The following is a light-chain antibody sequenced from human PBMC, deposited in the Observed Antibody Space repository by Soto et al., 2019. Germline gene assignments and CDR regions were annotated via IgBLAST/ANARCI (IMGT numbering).Light chain of an antibody. CDR3: QQNYITPRT. J-gene: IGKJ1*01. V-gene: IGKV1-39*01. Sequence: DIQMTQSPSSLSASVGDRVTISCRASQRVSSYFNWSHQNTGKAPKLLISSASSLQIGVPSRFSGSGSGTDFSLTISSLQPEDFATYYCQQNYITPRTFGPGTQVEIK. CDR1: QRVSSY. CDR2: SAS.